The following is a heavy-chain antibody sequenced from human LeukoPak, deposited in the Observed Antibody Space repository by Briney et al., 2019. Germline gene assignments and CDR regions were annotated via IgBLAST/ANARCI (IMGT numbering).Heavy chain of an antibody. Sequence: SETLSLTCNVSGDSITSGAFCWAWIRQSPGKGLEWIGNVYYSGSTQYNPSLRGRVSISMDKTKNQFSLNLNSVSVTDTAIYYCARRDYAAWFDPWGQGTLVTVSS. CDR3: ARRDYAAWFDP. D-gene: IGHD4/OR15-4a*01. CDR2: VYYSGST. J-gene: IGHJ5*02. CDR1: GDSITSGAFC. V-gene: IGHV4-39*01.